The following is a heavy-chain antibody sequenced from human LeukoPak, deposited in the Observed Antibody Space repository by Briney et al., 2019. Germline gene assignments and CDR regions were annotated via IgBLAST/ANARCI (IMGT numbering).Heavy chain of an antibody. CDR3: ARAEYYDFWSGLDY. J-gene: IGHJ4*02. V-gene: IGHV3-30*03. D-gene: IGHD3-3*01. CDR1: GFTFSSYG. Sequence: GGSLRLSCAASGFTFSSYGMHWVRQAPGKGLEWVAVISYDGSNKYYADSVKGRFTISRDNSKNTLYLQMNSLRAEDTAVYYCARAEYYDFWSGLDYWGQGTLVTVSS. CDR2: ISYDGSNK.